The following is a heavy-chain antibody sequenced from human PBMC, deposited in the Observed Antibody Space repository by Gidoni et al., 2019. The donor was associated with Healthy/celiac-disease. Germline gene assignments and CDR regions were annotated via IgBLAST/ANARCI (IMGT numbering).Heavy chain of an antibody. CDR1: GGSISSYY. J-gene: IGHJ4*02. D-gene: IGHD6-19*01. CDR2: IYYSGST. V-gene: IGHV4-59*01. CDR3: ARVEWQWLAFDY. Sequence: QVQLQESGPGLVKPSETLSLTCTVSGGSISSYYWSWIRQPPGKGLEWIGYIYYSGSTNYNPSLKSRVTISVDTSKNQFSLKLSSVTAADTAVYYCARVEWQWLAFDYWGQGTLVTVSS.